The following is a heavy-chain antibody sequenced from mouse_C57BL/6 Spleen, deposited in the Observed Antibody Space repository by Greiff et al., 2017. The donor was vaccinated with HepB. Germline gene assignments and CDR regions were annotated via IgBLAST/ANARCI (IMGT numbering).Heavy chain of an antibody. CDR2: ISSGGSYT. V-gene: IGHV5-6*01. CDR3: AREFITTVEGAMDY. CDR1: GFTFSSYG. Sequence: EVKLVESGGDLVKPGGSLKLSCAASGFTFSSYGMSWVRQTPDKRLEWVATISSGGSYTYYPDSVKGRFTISRDNAKNTLYLQMSSLKSEDTAMYYCAREFITTVEGAMDYWGQGTSVTVSS. J-gene: IGHJ4*01. D-gene: IGHD1-1*01.